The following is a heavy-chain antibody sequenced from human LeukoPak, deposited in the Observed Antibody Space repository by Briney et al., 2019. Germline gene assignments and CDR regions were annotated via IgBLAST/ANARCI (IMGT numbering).Heavy chain of an antibody. V-gene: IGHV1-46*01. CDR1: GYTFTSYY. CDR2: INPSAGST. Sequence: ASVKVSCKASGYTFTSYYMHWARRAPGQGLDWVGIINPSAGSTTYAQKFQGRVTMTRDTSTSTVYMELSSLRSEDTAVYYCARDFQGYYYYGMDVWGQGTTVTVS. J-gene: IGHJ6*02. CDR3: ARDFQGYYYYGMDV.